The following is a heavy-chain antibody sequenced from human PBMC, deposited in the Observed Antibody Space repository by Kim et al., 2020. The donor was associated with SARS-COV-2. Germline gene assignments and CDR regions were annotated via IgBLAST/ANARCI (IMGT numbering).Heavy chain of an antibody. V-gene: IGHV1-18*01. J-gene: IGHJ5*02. CDR2: ISAYNGNT. CDR3: ARGGDIYYDILTGYGNWFDP. D-gene: IGHD3-9*01. CDR1: GYTFTSYG. Sequence: ASVKVSCKASGYTFTSYGISWVRQAPGQGLEWMGWISAYNGNTNYAQKLQGRVTMTTDTSTSTAYMELRSLRSDDTAVYYCARGGDIYYDILTGYGNWFDPWGQGTLVTVSS.